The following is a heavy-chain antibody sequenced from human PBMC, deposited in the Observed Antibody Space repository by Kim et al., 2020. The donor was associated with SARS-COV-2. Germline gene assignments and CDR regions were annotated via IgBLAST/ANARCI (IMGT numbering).Heavy chain of an antibody. D-gene: IGHD6-13*01. Sequence: QKLQGRVTMTTDTSTSTAYMELWSLRSDDTAVYYCARDPVYSSSWYYFDYWGQGTLVTVSS. V-gene: IGHV1-18*01. CDR3: ARDPVYSSSWYYFDY. J-gene: IGHJ4*02.